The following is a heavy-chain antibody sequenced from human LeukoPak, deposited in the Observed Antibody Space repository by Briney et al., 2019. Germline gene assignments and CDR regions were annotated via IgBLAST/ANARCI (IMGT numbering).Heavy chain of an antibody. CDR2: INPNSGGT. CDR3: ARGTGSGSYLLDY. J-gene: IGHJ4*02. Sequence: ASVKVSCRASGYTFTGYYIHWVRQAPGQGLEWMGWINPNSGGTNSAQNFQGRVTMSRDTSISTAYMDLSRLSSDDTAVYYCARGTGSGSYLLDYWGQGTLVTVSS. D-gene: IGHD6-6*01. V-gene: IGHV1-2*02. CDR1: GYTFTGYY.